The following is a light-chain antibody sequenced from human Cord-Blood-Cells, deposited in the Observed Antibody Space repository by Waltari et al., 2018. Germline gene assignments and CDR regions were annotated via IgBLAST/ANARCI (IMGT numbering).Light chain of an antibody. CDR1: QGISRY. CDR3: QQYYSYPRT. Sequence: AIRMTQSPSSFSASTGVRVNITCRASQGISRYLAWYQQKPGKAPKLLIYAASTLQSGVPSRFSGSGSGTDFTLTISCLQSEDFATYYCQQYYSYPRTFGPGTKVDIK. J-gene: IGKJ3*01. V-gene: IGKV1-8*01. CDR2: AAS.